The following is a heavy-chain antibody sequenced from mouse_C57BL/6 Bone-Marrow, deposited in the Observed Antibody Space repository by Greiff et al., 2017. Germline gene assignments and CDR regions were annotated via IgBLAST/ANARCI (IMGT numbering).Heavy chain of an antibody. CDR1: GYTFTSYW. Sequence: QVHVKQSGAELVKPGASVKLSCKASGYTFTSYWMQWVKQRPGQGLEWIGEIDPSDSYTNYNQKFKGKATLTVDTSSSTAYMQLSSLTSEDSAVYYCARHPYWGQGTTLTVSS. CDR2: IDPSDSYT. CDR3: ARHPY. J-gene: IGHJ2*01. V-gene: IGHV1-50*01.